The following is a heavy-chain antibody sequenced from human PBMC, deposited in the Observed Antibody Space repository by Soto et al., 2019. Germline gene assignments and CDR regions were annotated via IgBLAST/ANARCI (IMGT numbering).Heavy chain of an antibody. V-gene: IGHV1-24*01. D-gene: IGHD3-16*01. CDR1: GYTLTELS. CDR2: FDPEDGET. CDR3: AKDYEGGMGRAFDI. J-gene: IGHJ3*02. Sequence: ASVKVSCKVSGYTLTELSMHWVRQAPGKGLEWMGGFDPEDGETIYAQKFQGRVTMTEDTSTDTAYMELSSLRSEDTAVYYCAKDYEGGMGRAFDIWGQGTMVTVSS.